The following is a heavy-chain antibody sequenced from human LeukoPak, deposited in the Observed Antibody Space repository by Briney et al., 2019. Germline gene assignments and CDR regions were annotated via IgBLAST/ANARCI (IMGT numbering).Heavy chain of an antibody. CDR2: INHSGST. Sequence: SETLSLTCAVYGGSFSGYYWSWIRQPPGKGLEWIGEINHSGSTNYNPSLKSRVTISVDTSKNQFSLKLSSVTAADTAVYYCARTGIAEAATEDWGQGTLVTVSS. D-gene: IGHD6-13*01. CDR3: ARTGIAEAATED. V-gene: IGHV4-34*01. J-gene: IGHJ4*02. CDR1: GGSFSGYY.